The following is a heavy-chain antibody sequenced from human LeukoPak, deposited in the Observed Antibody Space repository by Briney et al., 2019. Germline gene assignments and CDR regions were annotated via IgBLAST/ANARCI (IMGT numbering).Heavy chain of an antibody. CDR3: ARDGYSYGLDFDY. J-gene: IGHJ4*02. D-gene: IGHD5-18*01. V-gene: IGHV1-2*02. CDR1: GYTFTGYY. CDR2: INPNSGGT. Sequence: ASVKVSCKASGYTFTGYYMHWVRQAPGQGLEWMGWINPNSGGTNYAQKFQGRVTMTRDTSISTAYMELSRLRSDDTAVYYCARDGYSYGLDFDYWGQGTLVTVSS.